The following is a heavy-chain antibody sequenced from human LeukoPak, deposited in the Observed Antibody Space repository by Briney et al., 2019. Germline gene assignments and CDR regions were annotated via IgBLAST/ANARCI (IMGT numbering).Heavy chain of an antibody. CDR2: ISGSGDTT. V-gene: IGHV3-23*01. J-gene: IGHJ3*01. Sequence: QAGGSLRLSRVASGFTFSSYAMSWARRAPGKGLEWLSTISGSGDTTYYADAVKGRFNISRDNSKNSLYLQMNSLRVEDTALYYCAKLVGGLPFDLWGQGTVVTVSS. CDR1: GFTFSSYA. D-gene: IGHD1-26*01. CDR3: AKLVGGLPFDL.